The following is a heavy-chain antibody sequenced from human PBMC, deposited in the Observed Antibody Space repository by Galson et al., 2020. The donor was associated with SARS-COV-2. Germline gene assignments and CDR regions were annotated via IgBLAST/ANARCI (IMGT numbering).Heavy chain of an antibody. CDR3: AREASWAMFGMDV. D-gene: IGHD1-26*01. Sequence: GGSLRLSCAVSGFTFNSYTMAWVRRAPGKGPEWVSSISSNSEYIYYEDSLKGRFTISRDNAKNSLYLQMNSLRAEDTAVYYCAREASWAMFGMDVWGQGTTVTVSS. CDR2: ISSNSEYI. V-gene: IGHV3-21*01. J-gene: IGHJ6*02. CDR1: GFTFNSYT.